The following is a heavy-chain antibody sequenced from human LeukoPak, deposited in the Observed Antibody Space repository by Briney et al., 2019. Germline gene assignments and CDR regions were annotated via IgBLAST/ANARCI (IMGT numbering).Heavy chain of an antibody. V-gene: IGHV3-23*01. CDR3: AKDLYYYDSSGYLDY. Sequence: GGSLRLSCAASGFTFSSYATSWVRQAPGKGLEWVSAISGSGGSTYYADSVKGRFTISRDNSKNTLYLQMNSLRAEDTAVYYCAKDLYYYDSSGYLDYWGQGTLVTVSS. D-gene: IGHD3-22*01. CDR2: ISGSGGST. CDR1: GFTFSSYA. J-gene: IGHJ4*02.